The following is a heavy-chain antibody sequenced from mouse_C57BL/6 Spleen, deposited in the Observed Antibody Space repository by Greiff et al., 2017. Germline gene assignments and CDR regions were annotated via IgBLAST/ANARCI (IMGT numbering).Heavy chain of an antibody. CDR1: GYTFTSYG. CDR2: IYPRSGNT. D-gene: IGHD2-4*01. J-gene: IGHJ3*01. CDR3: AKFYDYKFAY. V-gene: IGHV1-81*01. Sequence: QVQLKQSGAELARPGASVKLSCKASGYTFTSYGISWVKQRTGQGLEWIGEIYPRSGNTYYNEKFKGKATLTADKSSSTAYMELRSLTSEDSAVYFCAKFYDYKFAYWGQGTLVTVSA.